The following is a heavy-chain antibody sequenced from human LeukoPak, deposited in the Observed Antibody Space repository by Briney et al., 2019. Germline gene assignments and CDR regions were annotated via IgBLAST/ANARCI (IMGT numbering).Heavy chain of an antibody. CDR1: GYTFTNYG. CDR2: ISSYNDNT. J-gene: IGHJ5*02. Sequence: ASVKVSCKASGYTFTNYGICWVRQAPGQGLEWMGWISSYNDNTKYAQQFQDRATMTTDRSTSTAYMELRSLRSDDTAVYYCARDRDRPRSNDWLFCPPWGQGTLVTVSS. D-gene: IGHD3-9*01. V-gene: IGHV1-18*04. CDR3: ARDRDRPRSNDWLFCPP.